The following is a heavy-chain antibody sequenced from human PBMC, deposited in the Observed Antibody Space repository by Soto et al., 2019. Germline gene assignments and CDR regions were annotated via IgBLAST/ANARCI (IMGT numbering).Heavy chain of an antibody. CDR3: ARGDTAMAKSTYYFDX. Sequence: PGGSLRLSCAASGFTFSSYAMHWVRQAPGKGLEWVGFISYDGSNKYYADSVKVRFTISRDNSKNTLYLQMNSLRAEDTAVYYCARGDTAMAKSTYYFDXWGQGTLVTVSX. CDR1: GFTFSSYA. J-gene: IGHJ4*02. V-gene: IGHV3-30-3*01. CDR2: ISYDGSNK. D-gene: IGHD5-18*01.